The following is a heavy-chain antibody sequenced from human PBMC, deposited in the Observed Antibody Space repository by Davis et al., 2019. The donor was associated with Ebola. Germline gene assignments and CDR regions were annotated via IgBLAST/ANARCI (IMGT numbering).Heavy chain of an antibody. CDR3: ARIVVVPAALRNYYYYYGMDV. D-gene: IGHD2-2*02. V-gene: IGHV4-34*01. CDR1: GGSFSGYY. CDR2: INQSGST. Sequence: SETLSLTCAVSGGSFSGYYWTWIRQPPGKGLEWIGEINQSGSTNYNPSLKSPVTITVDTSKNQFSLKLSSVTAADTAVYYCARIVVVPAALRNYYYYYGMDVWGKGTTVTVSS. J-gene: IGHJ6*04.